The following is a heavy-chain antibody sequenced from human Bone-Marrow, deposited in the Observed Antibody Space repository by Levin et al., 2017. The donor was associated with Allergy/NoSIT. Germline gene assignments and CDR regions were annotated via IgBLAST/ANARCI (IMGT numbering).Heavy chain of an antibody. D-gene: IGHD2-2*01. V-gene: IGHV1-2*02. CDR1: GYTFTGYY. CDR2: INPNSGGT. CDR3: ARGHAMGPRNWFDP. J-gene: IGHJ5*02. Sequence: ASVKVSCKASGYTFTGYYMHWVRQAPGQGLEWMGWINPNSGGTNYAQKFQGRVTMTRDTSISTAYMELSRLRSDDTAVYYCARGHAMGPRNWFDPWGQGTLVTVSS.